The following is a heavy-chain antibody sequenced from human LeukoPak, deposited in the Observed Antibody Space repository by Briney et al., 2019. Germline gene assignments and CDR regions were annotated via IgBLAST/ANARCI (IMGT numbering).Heavy chain of an antibody. CDR2: INHSGST. J-gene: IGHJ4*02. CDR1: GGSFSGYY. Sequence: SETLSLTCAVYGGSFSGYYWSWIRQPPGKGLEWIGEINHSGSTNYNPSLKSRVTISVDTSKNQFSLKLSSVTAADTGVYYCAINRWWYKDYFDYWGQGTLVTVSS. V-gene: IGHV4-34*01. D-gene: IGHD2-15*01. CDR3: AINRWWYKDYFDY.